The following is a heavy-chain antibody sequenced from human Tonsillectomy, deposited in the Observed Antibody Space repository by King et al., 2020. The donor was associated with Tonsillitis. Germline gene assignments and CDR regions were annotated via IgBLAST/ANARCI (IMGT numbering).Heavy chain of an antibody. CDR3: ARQASPGGMDV. J-gene: IGHJ6*02. CDR2: INPSGGST. V-gene: IGHV1-46*01. Sequence: VQLVESGAEVKKPGASVKVSCKASGYTFTSYFMHWVRQAPGQGLEWMGIINPSGGSTSYAQKFQGRVTMTRDTSTSTVYMELSSLRSEDTAVYYCARQASPGGMDVWGQGTTVTVSS. D-gene: IGHD1-26*01. CDR1: GYTFTSYF.